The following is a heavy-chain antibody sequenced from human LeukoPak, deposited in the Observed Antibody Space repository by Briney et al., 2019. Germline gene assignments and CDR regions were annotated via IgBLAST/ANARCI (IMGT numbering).Heavy chain of an antibody. J-gene: IGHJ3*02. CDR3: ARDRGVPGPGNALDI. Sequence: ASVRVSCKASGYTFTNYHMHWVRQAPGQGLEWLGLVKPKSGDSDFVQKFRGRVTVTTDVSTTTIHMELSNLRSDDTAVYYCARDRGVPGPGNALDIWGHGTMVTVSS. D-gene: IGHD2-8*01. V-gene: IGHV1-2*06. CDR1: GYTFTNYH. CDR2: VKPKSGDS.